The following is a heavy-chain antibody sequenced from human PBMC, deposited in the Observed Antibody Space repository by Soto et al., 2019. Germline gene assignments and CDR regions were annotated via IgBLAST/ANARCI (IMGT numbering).Heavy chain of an antibody. D-gene: IGHD3-16*01. CDR1: GGSIISADSY. Sequence: QVHLQQSGPGLVKASETLSLTCAVSGGSIISADSYWFWIRKHPGKGLEWIGYIAYSGDTYYNPSLRIRVTISADTAENKCSLTLKSVTAADTAVYFCASEFERSEIAPWGQGTSVTVSS. J-gene: IGHJ5*02. V-gene: IGHV4-31*11. CDR3: ASEFERSEIAP. CDR2: IAYSGDT.